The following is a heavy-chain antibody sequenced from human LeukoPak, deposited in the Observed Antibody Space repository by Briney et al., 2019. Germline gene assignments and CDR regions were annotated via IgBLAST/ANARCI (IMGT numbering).Heavy chain of an antibody. Sequence: SETLSLTCTVSGGSISSYYWSWIRQPAGKGLEWIGRIYTSGSTNYNPSLKSRVTMSVDTSKNQFSLKLSSVTAADTAVYYCARCDHSKPLSRSDYWGQGTLVTVSS. CDR3: ARCDHSKPLSRSDY. V-gene: IGHV4-4*07. D-gene: IGHD4-11*01. CDR2: IYTSGST. J-gene: IGHJ4*02. CDR1: GGSISSYY.